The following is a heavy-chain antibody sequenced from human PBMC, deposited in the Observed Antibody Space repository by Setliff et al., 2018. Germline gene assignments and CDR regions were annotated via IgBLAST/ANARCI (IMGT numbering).Heavy chain of an antibody. V-gene: IGHV4-39*07. CDR2: ISYDGAT. Sequence: PSETLSLTCSVSDDSFYSSSYYWAWIRQPPGRGLEWIGSISYDGATNYNSSLKSRVAMSVDTSKNQFSLKLTSVTAADTAIYYCARDTSSDWAAWFDPWSQGILVTVSS. D-gene: IGHD3-22*01. CDR1: DDSFYSSSYY. J-gene: IGHJ5*02. CDR3: ARDTSSDWAAWFDP.